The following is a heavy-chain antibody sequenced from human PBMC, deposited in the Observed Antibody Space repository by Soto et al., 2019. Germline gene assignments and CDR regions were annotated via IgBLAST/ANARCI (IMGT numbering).Heavy chain of an antibody. D-gene: IGHD3-9*01. CDR3: ARDPPDILTGTRWYYGMDV. CDR1: GGSISSGDYY. CDR2: IYYSGST. J-gene: IGHJ6*02. Sequence: QVQLQESGPGLVKPSQTLSLTCTVSGGSISSGDYYWSRIRQPPGKGLEWIGYIYYSGSTYYNPSLKSRVTVSVDTSKNQFSLKLSSVTAADTAVYYCARDPPDILTGTRWYYGMDVWGQGTTVTVSS. V-gene: IGHV4-30-4*01.